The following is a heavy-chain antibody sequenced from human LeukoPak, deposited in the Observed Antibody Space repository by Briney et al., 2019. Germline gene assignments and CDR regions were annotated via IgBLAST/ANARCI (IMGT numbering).Heavy chain of an antibody. V-gene: IGHV4-4*07. CDR2: IYSGGIT. CDR1: GGSTSSFY. CDR3: ARLSTGWYFQR. Sequence: PSETLSLTCTVSGGSTSSFYWSWIRQPAGKGLEWIGRIYSGGITNYNPSLKGRVTMSEDTSKNQFSLRLNSVTAADTAVYYCARLSTGWYFQRWGQGTLVSVSS. D-gene: IGHD6-19*01. J-gene: IGHJ1*01.